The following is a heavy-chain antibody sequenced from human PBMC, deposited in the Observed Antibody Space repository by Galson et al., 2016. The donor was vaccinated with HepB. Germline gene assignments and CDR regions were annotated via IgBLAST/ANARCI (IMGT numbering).Heavy chain of an antibody. J-gene: IGHJ3*02. D-gene: IGHD5-24*01. CDR3: ARGSQRRDGYNDQRGSDI. Sequence: SETLSLTCTVAGGSISSYYWSWIRQPPGKGLEWIGYIYYSGSTNYNPSLNSRVTISLDTSKNQFSLKMSSVTAADTAVYYCARGSQRRDGYNDQRGSDIWGQGTMVTVSS. CDR2: IYYSGST. CDR1: GGSISSYY. V-gene: IGHV4-59*01.